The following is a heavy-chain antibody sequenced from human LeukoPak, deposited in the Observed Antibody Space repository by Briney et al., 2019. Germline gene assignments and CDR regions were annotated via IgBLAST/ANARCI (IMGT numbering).Heavy chain of an antibody. Sequence: GGPLRLSCPAPGFTLSSRWMHWLRQVPGKGLVSVSRIESDGRTAYADSVKGRFIISRDNAKNTLYLQMNSLRVEDTAVYYCARDGRGPDYWGQGTLVTVSS. V-gene: IGHV3-74*01. CDR1: GFTLSSRW. CDR2: IESDGRT. D-gene: IGHD3/OR15-3a*01. CDR3: ARDGRGPDY. J-gene: IGHJ4*02.